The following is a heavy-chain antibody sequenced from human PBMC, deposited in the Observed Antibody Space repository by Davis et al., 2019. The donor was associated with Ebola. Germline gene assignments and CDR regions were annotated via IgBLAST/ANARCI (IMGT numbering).Heavy chain of an antibody. CDR3: ARDRSGGQLVRTPYYFDL. Sequence: PGGSLRLSCAASGFTFNNYAMTWVRQAPGKGLEWVSTISGRGDSTYYADSAKGRFTISRYNSRNTLYLQMNSLRADDTAIYHCARDRSGGQLVRTPYYFDLWGQGTLVTVSS. D-gene: IGHD6-6*01. J-gene: IGHJ4*02. CDR2: ISGRGDST. CDR1: GFTFNNYA. V-gene: IGHV3-23*01.